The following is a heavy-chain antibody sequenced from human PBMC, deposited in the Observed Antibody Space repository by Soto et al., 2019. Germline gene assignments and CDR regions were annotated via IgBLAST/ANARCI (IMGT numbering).Heavy chain of an antibody. J-gene: IGHJ4*02. CDR2: ISAYNGNT. CDR1: GYTFTSYG. V-gene: IGHV1-18*01. CDR3: ARVETEYSSTYFEY. Sequence: ASVKVSCKASGYTFTSYGISWVRQAPGQGLEWMGWISAYNGNTNYAQKLQGRVTMTTDTSTSTAYMELRSLRSDDTAVYYCARVETEYSSTYFEYWGQGTLVTVSS. D-gene: IGHD6-6*01.